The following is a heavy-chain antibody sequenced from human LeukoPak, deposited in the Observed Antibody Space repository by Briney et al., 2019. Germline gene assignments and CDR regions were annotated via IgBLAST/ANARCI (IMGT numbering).Heavy chain of an antibody. Sequence: PSETLSLTCTVSGGSISSYYWSWIRQPPGKGLEWIGYIYYSGTTNYNPSLKSRVTISVDTSKNQFSLKLSSVTAADTAVYYCARASGLSRSFDYWGQGTLVTVSS. J-gene: IGHJ4*02. CDR2: IYYSGTT. V-gene: IGHV4-59*01. CDR1: GGSISSYY. CDR3: ARASGLSRSFDY. D-gene: IGHD1-1*01.